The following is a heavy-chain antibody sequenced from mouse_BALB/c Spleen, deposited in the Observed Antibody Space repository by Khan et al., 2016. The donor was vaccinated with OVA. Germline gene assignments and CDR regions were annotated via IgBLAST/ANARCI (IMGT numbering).Heavy chain of an antibody. Sequence: QVQLQQSGAELAKPGASVKMSCKASGYTFTNYWMHWVKQRPGQGLEWIGYIDPTTGYTEYNQKFKDKATLTADKSSSTAYMQLSSLTSEDSAVYYCTSHGSSYTWFGYWAHGTPVTVSA. CDR3: TSHGSSYTWFGY. V-gene: IGHV1-7*01. CDR2: IDPTTGYT. CDR1: GYTFTNYW. D-gene: IGHD1-1*01. J-gene: IGHJ3*01.